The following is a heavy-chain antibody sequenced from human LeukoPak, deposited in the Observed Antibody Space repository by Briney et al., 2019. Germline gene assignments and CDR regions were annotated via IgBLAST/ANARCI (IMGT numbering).Heavy chain of an antibody. CDR1: GGSFSGYY. CDR2: INHSGST. J-gene: IGHJ4*02. D-gene: IGHD3-3*01. Sequence: PSETLPLTCAVYGGSFSGYYWSWIRQPPGKGLEWIGEINHSGSTNYNPSLKSRVTISVDTSKNQFSLKLSSVTAADTAVYYCASRARGYDFWSGYRSFDYWGQGTLVTVSS. CDR3: ASRARGYDFWSGYRSFDY. V-gene: IGHV4-34*01.